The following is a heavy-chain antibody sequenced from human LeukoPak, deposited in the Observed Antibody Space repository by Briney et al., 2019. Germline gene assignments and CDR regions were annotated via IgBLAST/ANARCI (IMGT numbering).Heavy chain of an antibody. D-gene: IGHD3-9*01. CDR1: GFTFSSYS. CDR2: ISSSSSYI. CDR3: ARDPHPGWFLY. Sequence: KPGRSLRLSCAASGFTFSSYSMNWVRQAPGKGLEWVSSISSSSSYIYYADSVKGRFTISRDNAKNLLYLQMNSLRAEDTAVYYCARDPHPGWFLYWGQGTLVTVSS. V-gene: IGHV3-21*01. J-gene: IGHJ4*02.